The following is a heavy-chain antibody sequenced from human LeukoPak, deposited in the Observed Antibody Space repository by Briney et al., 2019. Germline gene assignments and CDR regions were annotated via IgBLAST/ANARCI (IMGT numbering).Heavy chain of an antibody. CDR3: ARGMYCGGDCSSARYLTLFDF. J-gene: IGHJ4*02. CDR2: TISSGSYM. CDR1: GFTFCSYS. Sequence: PRGSLRVSCEASGFTFCSYSMNWVRQDPGKGLEWVSSTISSGSYMHYADSLKGRFTLSRDNAKNSLYLQMSSLRAEDTAVYYCARGMYCGGDCSSARYLTLFDFGGQGTLVTVSS. V-gene: IGHV3-21*01. D-gene: IGHD2-21*02.